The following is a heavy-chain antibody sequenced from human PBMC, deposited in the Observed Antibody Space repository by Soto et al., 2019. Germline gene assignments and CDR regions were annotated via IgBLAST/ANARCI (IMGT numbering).Heavy chain of an antibody. CDR1: GFTFSSYA. D-gene: IGHD1-1*01. V-gene: IGHV3-30*04. CDR3: ARELERVFDY. Sequence: QVQLVDSGGGVVQPGRSLRLSCAAPGFTFSSYAMHWVRQAPGKGLEWVAVIAYDGRNKYYADSVKGRFTISRDNSKNTLYLQMNSLRIEDTAVYYCARELERVFDYWGQGTLVTVSS. CDR2: IAYDGRNK. J-gene: IGHJ4*02.